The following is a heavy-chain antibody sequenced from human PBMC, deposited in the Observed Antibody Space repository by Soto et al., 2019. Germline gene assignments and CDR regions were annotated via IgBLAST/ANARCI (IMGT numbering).Heavy chain of an antibody. CDR3: ARSGFYGSGSRPYDFDS. Sequence: QVHLVQSGAEVKKPGASVKVSCKASGYTFTNYAIAWVRQAPGQGLEWMGWISGYNGNTNNAQKLQGRVTMTTDTSTSTAYMELRSLRSDDTAVYYCARSGFYGSGSRPYDFDSWGQGTLVTVSS. J-gene: IGHJ4*02. D-gene: IGHD3-10*01. CDR2: ISGYNGNT. CDR1: GYTFTNYA. V-gene: IGHV1-18*01.